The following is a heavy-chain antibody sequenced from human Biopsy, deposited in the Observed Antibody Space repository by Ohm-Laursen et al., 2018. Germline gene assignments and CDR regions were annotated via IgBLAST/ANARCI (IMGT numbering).Heavy chain of an antibody. D-gene: IGHD3-10*01. CDR3: ARAPADQYAARNYYSSHAFDM. Sequence: SDTLSLTCTVSDASAGSGRYYWTWIRQPPRKPLEWIGYFYSSGTTRYNPSLESRLSISMDTSKNEVSLRLTSMTAADTAVYFCARAPADQYAARNYYSSHAFDMWGQGTKVTVSS. J-gene: IGHJ3*02. V-gene: IGHV4-61*01. CDR2: FYSSGTT. CDR1: DASAGSGRYY.